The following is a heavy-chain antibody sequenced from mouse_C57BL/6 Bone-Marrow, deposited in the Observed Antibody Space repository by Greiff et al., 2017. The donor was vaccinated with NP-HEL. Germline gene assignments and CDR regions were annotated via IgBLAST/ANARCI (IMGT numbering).Heavy chain of an antibody. CDR3: ARRIYYGNHLGFAY. J-gene: IGHJ3*01. CDR2: IYPRSGNT. D-gene: IGHD2-1*01. Sequence: VKLVESGAELARPGASVKLSCKASGYTFTSYGISWVKQRTGQGLEWIGEIYPRSGNTYYNEKFKGKATLTADKSSSTAYMELRSLTSEDSAVYFGARRIYYGNHLGFAYWGQGTLVTVSA. CDR1: GYTFTSYG. V-gene: IGHV1-81*01.